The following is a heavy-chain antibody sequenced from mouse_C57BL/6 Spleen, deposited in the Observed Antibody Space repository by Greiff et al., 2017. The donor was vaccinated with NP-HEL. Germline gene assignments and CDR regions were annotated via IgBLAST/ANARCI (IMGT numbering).Heavy chain of an antibody. J-gene: IGHJ2*01. CDR1: GYTFTDYY. V-gene: IGHV1-26*01. CDR2: INPNNGGT. CDR3: ASFHLRD. Sequence: EVQLQQSGPELVKPGASVKISCKASGYTFTDYYMNWVKQSHGKSLEWIGDINPNNGGTSYNQKFKGKATLTVDKSSSTAYMELRSLTSEDSAVYYCASFHLRDWGQGTTLTVSS. D-gene: IGHD1-2*01.